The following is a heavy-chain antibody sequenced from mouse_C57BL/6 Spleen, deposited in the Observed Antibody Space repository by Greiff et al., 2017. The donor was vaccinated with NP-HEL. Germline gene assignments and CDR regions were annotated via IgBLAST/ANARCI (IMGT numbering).Heavy chain of an antibody. CDR3: ARSTRSRLWFAY. CDR1: GYTFTSYW. CDR2: IDPSDSYP. D-gene: IGHD1-1*01. Sequence: QVQLQQPGAELVMPGASVKLSCKASGYTFTSYWMHWVKQRPGQGLVWIGEIDPSDSYPNYNQKFKGKSTLTADKSSSTAYMQLSSLTSEDSAVYYCARSTRSRLWFAYWGQGTPLTVSA. J-gene: IGHJ3*01. V-gene: IGHV1-69*01.